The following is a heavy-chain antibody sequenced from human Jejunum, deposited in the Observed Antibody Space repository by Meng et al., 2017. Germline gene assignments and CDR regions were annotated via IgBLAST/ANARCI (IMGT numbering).Heavy chain of an antibody. J-gene: IGHJ4*02. D-gene: IGHD2-2*01. Sequence: GGSLRLSCAASGFSFSSYAISWVRQAPGKGLEWVSTLTNNGGSAYYADSVKGRFTISRDNSKNTLYLQMSSLGADDTAVYYCAKRSGYCGTIRCWYFDSCGQAT. CDR3: AKRSGYCGTIRCWYFDS. V-gene: IGHV3-23*01. CDR2: LTNNGGSA. CDR1: GFSFSSYA.